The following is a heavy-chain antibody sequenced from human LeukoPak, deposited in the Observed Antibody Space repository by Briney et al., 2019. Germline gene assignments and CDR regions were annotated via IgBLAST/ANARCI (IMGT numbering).Heavy chain of an antibody. CDR2: ISGSGGST. CDR1: GFTFSSHA. Sequence: GGSLRPSCAASGFTFSSHAMSWVRQAPGKGLEWVSAISGSGGSTYYADSVKGRFTISRGNSKNTLYLQMNSLRAEDTAVYYCAKEGVAVAGTEYYFDYWGQGTLVTVSS. J-gene: IGHJ4*02. CDR3: AKEGVAVAGTEYYFDY. D-gene: IGHD6-19*01. V-gene: IGHV3-23*01.